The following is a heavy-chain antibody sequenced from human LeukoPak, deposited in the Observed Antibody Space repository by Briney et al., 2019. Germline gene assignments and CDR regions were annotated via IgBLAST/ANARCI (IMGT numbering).Heavy chain of an antibody. CDR2: ISGSGGST. Sequence: TGGSLRLPCAASGFTFSSYAMSWVRQAPGKGLEWVSAISGSGGSTYYADSVKGRFTISRDNSKNTLYLQMNSLRAEDTAVYYCANPYCSSTSCHDAFDIWGQGTMVTVSS. D-gene: IGHD2-2*01. CDR3: ANPYCSSTSCHDAFDI. V-gene: IGHV3-23*01. J-gene: IGHJ3*02. CDR1: GFTFSSYA.